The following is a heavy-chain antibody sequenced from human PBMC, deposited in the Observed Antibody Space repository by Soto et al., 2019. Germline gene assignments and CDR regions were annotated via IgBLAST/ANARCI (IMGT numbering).Heavy chain of an antibody. CDR3: ARCYCSIGSCYTCWHFGL. CDR1: GYTFSNYG. Sequence: QVQLVQSGPEVKKPGASVKVSCQASGYTFSNYGISWVRQAPGQGLEWMGWIGPYNGNTDYAQNFQGRVTMTRDTSTNTAYMELRSLRSDDTALYYCARCYCSIGSCYTCWHFGLWGRGALLTVSS. J-gene: IGHJ2*01. D-gene: IGHD2-15*01. V-gene: IGHV1-18*01. CDR2: IGPYNGNT.